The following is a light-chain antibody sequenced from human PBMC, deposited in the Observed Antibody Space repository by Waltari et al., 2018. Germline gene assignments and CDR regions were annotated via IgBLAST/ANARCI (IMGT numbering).Light chain of an antibody. CDR1: DSDVCAYDF. V-gene: IGLV2-14*01. CDR3: SSYTTSSAPGV. CDR2: EVS. Sequence: QSALTQPASVSGSPGQSITISCSGTDSDVCAYDFVSWYQQHPGKAPHLIIYEVSNRPSGISNRFSASKSGNTASLTISGLQAEDEADYYCSSYTTSSAPGVFGTGTRVTVL. J-gene: IGLJ1*01.